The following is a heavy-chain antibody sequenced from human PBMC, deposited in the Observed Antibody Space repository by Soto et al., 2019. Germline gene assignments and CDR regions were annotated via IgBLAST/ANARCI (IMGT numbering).Heavy chain of an antibody. CDR3: ASFYYDSSGYLPPPYYYYYGMDV. CDR1: GFTFSSYW. V-gene: IGHV3-7*02. J-gene: IGHJ6*02. Sequence: PGGSLRLSCAASGFTFSSYWMSWVRQAPGKGLEWVANIKQDGSEKYYVDSVKGRFTISRDNAKNSLYLQMNSLRAEDTAVYYSASFYYDSSGYLPPPYYYYYGMDVWGQGTRVTVSS. D-gene: IGHD3-22*01. CDR2: IKQDGSEK.